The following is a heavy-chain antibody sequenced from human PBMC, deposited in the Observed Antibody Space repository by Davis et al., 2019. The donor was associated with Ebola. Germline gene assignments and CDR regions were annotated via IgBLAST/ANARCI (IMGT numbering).Heavy chain of an antibody. CDR2: IRSKAYGGTT. CDR1: GFTFGDYA. J-gene: IGHJ6*02. Sequence: GESLKISCTASGFTFGDYAMSWVRQAPGKGLEWVGFIRSKAYGGTTEYAASVKGRFTISRDDSKSIAYLQMNSLKTEDTAVYYCTRAAPSYYCYAMDVWGQGTTVTVSS. CDR3: TRAAPSYYCYAMDV. V-gene: IGHV3-49*04.